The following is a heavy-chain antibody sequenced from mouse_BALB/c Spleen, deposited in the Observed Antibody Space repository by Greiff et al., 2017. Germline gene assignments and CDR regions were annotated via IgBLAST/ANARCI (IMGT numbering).Heavy chain of an antibody. D-gene: IGHD1-1*01. J-gene: IGHJ4*01. V-gene: IGHV14-1*02. Sequence: EVQLQESGAELVRPGALVKLSCKASGFNIKDYYMHWVKQRPEQGLEWIGWIDPENGNTIYDPKFQGKASITADTSSNTAYLQLSSLTSEDTAVYYCARGTTVVAKAMDDWGQGTSVTVSS. CDR2: IDPENGNT. CDR1: GFNIKDYY. CDR3: ARGTTVVAKAMDD.